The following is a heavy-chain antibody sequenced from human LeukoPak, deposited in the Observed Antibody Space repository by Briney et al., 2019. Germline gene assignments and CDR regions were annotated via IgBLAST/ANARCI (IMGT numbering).Heavy chain of an antibody. J-gene: IGHJ4*02. CDR1: GFTFSSYW. Sequence: GGSLRLSCADSGFTFSSYWMSWVRQAPGKGLEWVASIKQDGSEKYYVDSVKGRFTISRDNAKNSLYLQMNSLRAEDTAVYYCARPGRSKISSSWFNYFDYWGQGTLVTVSS. D-gene: IGHD6-13*01. CDR3: ARPGRSKISSSWFNYFDY. CDR2: IKQDGSEK. V-gene: IGHV3-7*01.